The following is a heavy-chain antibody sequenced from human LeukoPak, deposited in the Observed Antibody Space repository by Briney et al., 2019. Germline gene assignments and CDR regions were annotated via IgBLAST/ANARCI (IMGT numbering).Heavy chain of an antibody. D-gene: IGHD3-10*01. CDR1: GGSVSSGSYY. J-gene: IGHJ6*02. CDR3: ARDKSYGSGSYYNPSAFGNYSGMDV. Sequence: SETLSLTCTVSGGSVSSGSYYWSWIRQPPGKGLEWIGYIYYSGSTNYNPSLKSRVTISVDTSKNQFSLKLSSVTAADTAVYYCARDKSYGSGSYYNPSAFGNYSGMDVWGQGTTVTVSS. CDR2: IYYSGST. V-gene: IGHV4-61*01.